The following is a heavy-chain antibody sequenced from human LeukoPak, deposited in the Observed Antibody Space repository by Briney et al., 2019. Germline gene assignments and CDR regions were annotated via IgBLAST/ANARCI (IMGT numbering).Heavy chain of an antibody. CDR2: ISAYNGNT. Sequence: ASVKVSCKASGYTFTSYGISWVRQAPGQGLEWMGWISAYNGNTKHAPKLQGRVTMTTDTSTSTAYMELRSLRSDDTAVYYCARPYYYESTGYYLEGLYYFDYWGQGTLVTVSS. J-gene: IGHJ4*02. CDR3: ARPYYYESTGYYLEGLYYFDY. CDR1: GYTFTSYG. V-gene: IGHV1-18*01. D-gene: IGHD3-22*01.